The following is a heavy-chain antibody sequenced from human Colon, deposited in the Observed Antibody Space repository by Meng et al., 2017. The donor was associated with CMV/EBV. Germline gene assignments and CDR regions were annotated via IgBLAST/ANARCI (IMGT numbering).Heavy chain of an antibody. CDR1: GYSFNSYW. Sequence: GESLKISCKSSGYSFNSYWIGWVRQTPGKDLEWIGMIYPGDSKTIYSPFFQGRVTISADKSITTAYLQWSSLQASDTAMYYCARHYDSSWFGYCGQGTLVTVSS. J-gene: IGHJ4*02. CDR3: ARHYDSSWFGY. CDR2: IYPGDSKT. D-gene: IGHD6-13*01. V-gene: IGHV5-51*01.